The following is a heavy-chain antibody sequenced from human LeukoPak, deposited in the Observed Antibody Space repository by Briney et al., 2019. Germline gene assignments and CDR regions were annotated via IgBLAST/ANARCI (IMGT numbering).Heavy chain of an antibody. Sequence: GESLKISCKGSGYRFTDYWIGWGRQVPGEGLEGMGIISPDDSDARDSPSYSPSLQGQVTISADESISTAYLQWSSLKASDTAMYYCARYRGHYVSLPSPFDYWGQGTLVTVSS. CDR3: ARYRGHYVSLPSPFDY. J-gene: IGHJ4*02. CDR1: GYRFTDYW. D-gene: IGHD4-17*01. CDR2: ISPDDSDA. V-gene: IGHV5-51*01.